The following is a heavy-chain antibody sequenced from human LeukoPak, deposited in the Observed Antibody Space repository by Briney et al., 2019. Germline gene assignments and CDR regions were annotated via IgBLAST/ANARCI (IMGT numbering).Heavy chain of an antibody. CDR1: GGSISSYY. CDR2: IYYSGST. D-gene: IGHD5-18*01. V-gene: IGHV4-59*01. J-gene: IGHJ4*02. Sequence: KTSETLSLTCTVSGGSISSYYWSWIRQPPGKGLEWIGYIYYSGSTNYNPSLKSRVTISIDTSKDQFSLRLNSVTAADTAAYYCARGAAGYSYGWGQGTLVTVSS. CDR3: ARGAAGYSYG.